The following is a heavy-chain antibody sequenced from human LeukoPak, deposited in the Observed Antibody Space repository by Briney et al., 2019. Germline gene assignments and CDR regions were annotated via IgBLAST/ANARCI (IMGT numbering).Heavy chain of an antibody. D-gene: IGHD6-13*01. CDR1: GYSISSDYY. Sequence: KSSETLSLTCTVSGYSISSDYYWGWIRQPPGKGLEWIGRIYTSGSTNYNPSLKSRVTMSEDTSKKQFSLKLSSVTAADTAVYYCARLSSSWYQDWYFDLWGRGTLVTVSS. V-gene: IGHV4-38-2*02. CDR3: ARLSSSWYQDWYFDL. CDR2: IYTSGST. J-gene: IGHJ2*01.